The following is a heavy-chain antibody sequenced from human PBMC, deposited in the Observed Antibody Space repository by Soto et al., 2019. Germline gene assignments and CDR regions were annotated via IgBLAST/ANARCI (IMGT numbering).Heavy chain of an antibody. D-gene: IGHD2-2*01. CDR1: GYTFTNYD. V-gene: IGHV1-8*01. J-gene: IGHJ6*02. Sequence: ASVKVCCKTSGYTFTNYDINWVRHAAGQGLEWMGWINPDSDNTGYAQKFQGRVTMTRDTSISTAHMELNRLRSEDTAVYYCARGRRYCTTTSCYPPALFPYGMDVWGQGTTVTVSS. CDR3: ARGRRYCTTTSCYPPALFPYGMDV. CDR2: INPDSDNT.